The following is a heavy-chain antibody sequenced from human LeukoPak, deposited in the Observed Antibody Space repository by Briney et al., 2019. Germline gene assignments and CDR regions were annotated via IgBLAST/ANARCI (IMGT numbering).Heavy chain of an antibody. CDR2: ISPDNGDT. CDR1: GYTFTGYY. CDR3: SRRMAVDATFDY. J-gene: IGHJ4*02. V-gene: IGHV1-2*02. Sequence: GASVKVSCKTSGYTFTGYYIHWVRQAPGQGLEWMGWISPDNGDTNYAQKFQGRVTMTRDTSISTAYMELSRLKYDDTAVYYCSRRMAVDATFDYWGQGTLVTVSS. D-gene: IGHD6-19*01.